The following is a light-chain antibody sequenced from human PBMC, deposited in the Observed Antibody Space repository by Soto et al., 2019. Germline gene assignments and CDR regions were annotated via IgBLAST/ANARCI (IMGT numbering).Light chain of an antibody. Sequence: SYELTQPPSVSVSPGQTASITCSGDKLGDKYASWYQQKPGQSPVVVIYQDSKRPSGIPERFSGSNSGNTATLTISGTQAMDEADYYCQAWDSSTYVFGTGTKLTVI. CDR3: QAWDSSTYV. CDR1: KLGDKY. V-gene: IGLV3-1*01. CDR2: QDS. J-gene: IGLJ1*01.